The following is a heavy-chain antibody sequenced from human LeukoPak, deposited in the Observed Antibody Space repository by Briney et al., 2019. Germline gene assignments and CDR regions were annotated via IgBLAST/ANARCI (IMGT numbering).Heavy chain of an antibody. CDR3: ARGQRAHVEWSSYMDV. D-gene: IGHD3-3*01. J-gene: IGHJ6*03. V-gene: IGHV1-24*01. CDR2: FDPEDGET. Sequence: ASVKVSCKVSGYTLTELSMHWVRQAPGKGLEWMGGFDPEDGETIYAQKFQGRVTITADESTSTAYMELNNLRAEDTAVYYCARGQRAHVEWSSYMDVWGKGTTVTVSS. CDR1: GYTLTELS.